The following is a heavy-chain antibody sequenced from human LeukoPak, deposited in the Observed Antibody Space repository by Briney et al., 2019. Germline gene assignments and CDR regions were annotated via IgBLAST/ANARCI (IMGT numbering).Heavy chain of an antibody. CDR1: GGTFSSYA. V-gene: IGHV1-69*04. CDR2: IIPILGIA. J-gene: IGHJ4*02. CDR3: ARRLGATTPFDY. D-gene: IGHD1-26*01. Sequence: SVKVSCKASGGTFSSYAISWVRQAPGQGLEWMGRIIPILGIANYAQKFQGGVTITADKSTSTAYMELSSLRSEDTAVYYCARRLGATTPFDYWGQGTLVTVSS.